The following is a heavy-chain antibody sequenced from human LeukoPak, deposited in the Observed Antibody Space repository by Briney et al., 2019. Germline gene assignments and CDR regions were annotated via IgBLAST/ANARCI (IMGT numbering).Heavy chain of an antibody. Sequence: GGSLRLSCAASGFTLSSYAMSWVRQAPGKGLEWVSAISGSGGRTFYADSVKGRLTISRHNSESTLYLQMHSLRADDTAVYYCAMKAVPRPRLHDAFDFWGQGTVVSVSS. CDR3: AMKAVPRPRLHDAFDF. D-gene: IGHD5-24*01. CDR2: ISGSGGRT. CDR1: GFTLSSYA. J-gene: IGHJ3*01. V-gene: IGHV3-23*01.